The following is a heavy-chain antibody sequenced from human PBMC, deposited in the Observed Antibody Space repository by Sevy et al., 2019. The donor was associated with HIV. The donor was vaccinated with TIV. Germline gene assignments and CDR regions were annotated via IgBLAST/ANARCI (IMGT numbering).Heavy chain of an antibody. CDR1: GFTFSSYS. CDR3: ARPDLSGWYSDF. CDR2: ISSSSDSSRTL. D-gene: IGHD6-19*01. Sequence: GGSLRLSCVASGFTFSSYSMNWVRQAPGKGLEWVSYISSSSDSSRTLYYADSVKGRFSISRDNAKNSVHLQMTSLRVEDTAVYYCARPDLSGWYSDFWGHGTLVTVSS. V-gene: IGHV3-48*01. J-gene: IGHJ4*01.